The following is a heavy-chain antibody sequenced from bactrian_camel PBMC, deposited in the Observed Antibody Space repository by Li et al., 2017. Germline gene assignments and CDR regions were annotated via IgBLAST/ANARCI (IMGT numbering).Heavy chain of an antibody. J-gene: IGHJ4*01. Sequence: DVQLVESGGGSVQAGGSLRLSCAASRYTYSKYCLGWFRQAPGKEREGVAAMYLPGGSTYYADSVKGRFVIPREVTRNQHYLQMNNLKPEDSAMYYCAIGCHEYGPTWRLREDGYNFWGQGTQVTVS. CDR2: MYLPGGST. CDR3: AIGCHEYGPTWRLREDGYNF. V-gene: IGHV3S31*01. CDR1: RYTYSKYC. D-gene: IGHD1*01.